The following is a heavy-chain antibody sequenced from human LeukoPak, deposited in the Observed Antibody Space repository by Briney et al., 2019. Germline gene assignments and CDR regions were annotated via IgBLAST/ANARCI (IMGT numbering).Heavy chain of an antibody. D-gene: IGHD3-22*01. J-gene: IGHJ6*02. V-gene: IGHV1-18*01. CDR3: AREPDRHYYDSSGKSMAV. CDR2: ISAYNGNT. Sequence: WASVKVSCKASGYTFTSYGTSWVRQAPGQGLEWMGWISAYNGNTNYAQKLQGRVTMTTDTSTSTAYMELRSLRSDDTAVYYCAREPDRHYYDSSGKSMAVWGQGTTVTVSS. CDR1: GYTFTSYG.